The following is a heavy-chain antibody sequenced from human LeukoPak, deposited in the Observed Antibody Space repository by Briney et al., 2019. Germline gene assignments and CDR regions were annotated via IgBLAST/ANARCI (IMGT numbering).Heavy chain of an antibody. J-gene: IGHJ4*02. D-gene: IGHD2-2*01. V-gene: IGHV1-69*13. CDR3: ASSIVVVPAAWY. CDR2: IIPIFGTA. Sequence: EASVKVSCKASGGTFSSYAISWVRQAPGQGLEWMGGIIPIFGTANYAQKFQGRVTITADESTSTAYMELSSLRSEDTAVYYCASSIVVVPAAWYWGQGTLVTVSS. CDR1: GGTFSSYA.